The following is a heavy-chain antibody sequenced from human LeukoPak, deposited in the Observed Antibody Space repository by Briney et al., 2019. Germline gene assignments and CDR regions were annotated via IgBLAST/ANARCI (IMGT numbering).Heavy chain of an antibody. D-gene: IGHD3-10*01. CDR1: GGSISSYY. V-gene: IGHV4-59*01. J-gene: IGHJ5*02. CDR3: ARDAVRGVTTRWFDP. Sequence: PSETLSLTCTVSGGSISSYYWSWIRQPPGKGPEWIGYIYYSGSTNYNPSLKSRVTISVDTSKNQFSLRLSSVTAADTAVYYCARDAVRGVTTRWFDPWGQGTLVTVSS. CDR2: IYYSGST.